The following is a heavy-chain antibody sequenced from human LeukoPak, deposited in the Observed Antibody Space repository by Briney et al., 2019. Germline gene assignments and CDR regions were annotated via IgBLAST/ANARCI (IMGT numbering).Heavy chain of an antibody. J-gene: IGHJ5*02. V-gene: IGHV3-30-3*01. Sequence: GGSLRLSCAASGFTFSSYAMHWVRQAPGKGLEWVAVISYDGSNKYYADSVKGRFTISRDNSKNTLYLQMNSLRAEDTAVYYCAKAGYGDYVGWFDPWGQGTLVTVSS. CDR3: AKAGYGDYVGWFDP. CDR1: GFTFSSYA. D-gene: IGHD4-17*01. CDR2: ISYDGSNK.